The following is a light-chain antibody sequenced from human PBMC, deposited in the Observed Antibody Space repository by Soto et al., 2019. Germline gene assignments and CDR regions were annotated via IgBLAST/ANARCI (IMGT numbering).Light chain of an antibody. Sequence: DIVMTQSPDSLAVSPGERATINCKSSQSLVHSSNNKNYLIWYQQKPGQPPKLLIYWASTRESGVPERFSGSGSGTDFTLTISSLRTEDAAVYFCQQYYSSPVTFGGGTKVEIK. CDR2: WAS. CDR1: QSLVHSSNNKNY. CDR3: QQYYSSPVT. J-gene: IGKJ4*01. V-gene: IGKV4-1*01.